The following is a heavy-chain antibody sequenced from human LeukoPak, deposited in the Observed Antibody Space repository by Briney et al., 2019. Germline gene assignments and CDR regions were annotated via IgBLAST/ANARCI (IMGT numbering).Heavy chain of an antibody. CDR1: GFTVSSNY. V-gene: IGHV3-66*04. Sequence: GGSLRLSCAASGFTVSSNYMSWVRQAPGKGLEWVSVIYSGGSTYYADSVKGRFTNSRDNSKNTLYLQMNSLRAEDTAVYYCAKLPSGYTLHSWLDPWGQGTLVTVSS. CDR2: IYSGGST. D-gene: IGHD5-12*01. J-gene: IGHJ5*02. CDR3: AKLPSGYTLHSWLDP.